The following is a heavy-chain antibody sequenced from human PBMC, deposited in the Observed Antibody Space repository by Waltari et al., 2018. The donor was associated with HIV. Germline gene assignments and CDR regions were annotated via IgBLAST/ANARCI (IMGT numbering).Heavy chain of an antibody. J-gene: IGHJ6*02. D-gene: IGHD6-19*01. CDR1: GFTFSSSG. CDR2: ISSSSGHM. Sequence: EVQLVESGGGLGKPGGSLRLSCAGSGFTFSSSGMNWVRQAPGKGLEWVAYISSSSGHMKYADSVKGRFTISRDNAKNSLYLQINSLRAEDTAVYYCASRSSGRVAYGLDVWGQGTTVIVSS. V-gene: IGHV3-21*01. CDR3: ASRSSGRVAYGLDV.